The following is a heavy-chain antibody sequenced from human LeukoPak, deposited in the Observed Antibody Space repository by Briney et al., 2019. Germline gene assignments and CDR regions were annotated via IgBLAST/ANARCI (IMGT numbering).Heavy chain of an antibody. V-gene: IGHV4-39*07. CDR3: ARQRKNAITMVRGGYFDY. Sequence: SETLSLTCTVSGGSISSSTSGWGWYWGWIRQPPGKGLEWIGSIYYSGSTYYNPSLKGRVTISVDTSKNQFSLKLSSVTAADTAVYYCARQRKNAITMVRGGYFDYWGQGTLVTVSS. CDR2: IYYSGST. J-gene: IGHJ4*02. CDR1: GGSISSSTSGWGWY. D-gene: IGHD3-10*01.